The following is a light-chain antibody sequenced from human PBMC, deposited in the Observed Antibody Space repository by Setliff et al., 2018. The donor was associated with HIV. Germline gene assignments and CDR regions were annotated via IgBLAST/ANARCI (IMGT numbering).Light chain of an antibody. CDR2: QAT. Sequence: SALTQPASVSGSPGQSITISCTGTSSDIGRYNLVSWYQQYPGKAPKLMIYQATKRPSGVSNRFSGSKSGNTASLTISGLQAEDEADYYCCSNTGSNTYVFGSGTKVPS. CDR3: CSNTGSNTYV. J-gene: IGLJ1*01. CDR1: SSDIGRYNL. V-gene: IGLV2-23*01.